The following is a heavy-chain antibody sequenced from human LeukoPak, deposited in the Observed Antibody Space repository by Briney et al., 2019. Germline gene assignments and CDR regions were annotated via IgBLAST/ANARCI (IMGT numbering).Heavy chain of an antibody. V-gene: IGHV4-4*02. CDR1: GGSISSSNW. CDR3: ARDQGCSGGSCYSPGWFDP. CDR2: IYHSGST. J-gene: IGHJ5*02. Sequence: PSETLSLTCAVSGGSISSSNWWSWVRQPPGKGLEWIGEIYHSGSTNYNPSLKSRVTISVDKSKNQFSLKLSSVTAADTAVYYCARDQGCSGGSCYSPGWFDPWGQGTLVTVSS. D-gene: IGHD2-15*01.